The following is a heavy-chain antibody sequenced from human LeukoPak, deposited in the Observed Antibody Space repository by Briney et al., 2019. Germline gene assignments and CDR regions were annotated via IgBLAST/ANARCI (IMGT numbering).Heavy chain of an antibody. CDR2: ISSSSSYI. J-gene: IGHJ4*02. V-gene: IGHV3-21*04. Sequence: GGSLRLSCAASGFTFSTYSINWVRRAPGKGLEWVSSISSSSSYIYYADSVKGRFTISRDNAKSTPHLQMNSLRAEDTAVYYCAKDLGYDDVWGEGNLYDSWGQGTLVTVSS. CDR1: GFTFSTYS. CDR3: AKDLGYDDVWGEGNLYDS. D-gene: IGHD3-16*01.